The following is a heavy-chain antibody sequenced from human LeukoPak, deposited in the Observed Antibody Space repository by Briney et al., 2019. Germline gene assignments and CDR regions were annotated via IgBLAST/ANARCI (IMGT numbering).Heavy chain of an antibody. CDR2: ISAYNGNT. V-gene: IGHV1-18*01. D-gene: IGHD3-22*01. CDR1: GYTFTSYG. Sequence: ASVKVSCKASGYTFTSYGISWVRQAPGQGLEWMGWISAYNGNTNYAQKLQGRVTMTTDTSTTTAYMELRSLRSDDTAVYYCARAWEYYYDSSGYYHFDYWGQGTLVTVSS. CDR3: ARAWEYYYDSSGYYHFDY. J-gene: IGHJ4*02.